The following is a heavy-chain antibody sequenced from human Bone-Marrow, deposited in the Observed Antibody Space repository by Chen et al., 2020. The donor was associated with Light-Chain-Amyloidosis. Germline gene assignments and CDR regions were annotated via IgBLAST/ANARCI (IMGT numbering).Heavy chain of an antibody. D-gene: IGHD3-10*01. CDR1: GFTCSSYA. CDR3: ARERDGRGLDY. V-gene: IGHV3-30*03. J-gene: IGHJ4*02. Sequence: VESGGGVVQPGRSLRLSCAASGFTCSSYAMYWVRQAPGKGLEWLAFISYDGSRVSYAGSLKGRFTISRDQSKRKLYLQMNSLGTEDTALYYCARERDGRGLDYWGQGTLVSVST. CDR2: ISYDGSRV.